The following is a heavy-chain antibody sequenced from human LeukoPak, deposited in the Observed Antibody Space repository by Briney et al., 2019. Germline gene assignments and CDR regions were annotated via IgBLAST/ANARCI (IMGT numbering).Heavy chain of an antibody. D-gene: IGHD3-10*01. CDR2: IYPDDSDT. CDR3: ARNELRGVVLDF. Sequence: GESLKISCKGSEYTFSDHWITWVRQKPGEGLEWMGNIYPDDSDTRYSPSFQGQVTMSVDKSISTVYLQWRGLKASDTATYFCARNELRGVVLDFWGQGSLVIVS. CDR1: EYTFSDHW. V-gene: IGHV5-51*01. J-gene: IGHJ4*02.